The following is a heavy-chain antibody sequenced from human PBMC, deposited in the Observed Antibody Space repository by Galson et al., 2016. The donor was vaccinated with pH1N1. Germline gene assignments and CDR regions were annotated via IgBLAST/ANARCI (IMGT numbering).Heavy chain of an antibody. CDR1: GGIFNKYV. D-gene: IGHD3-10*01. V-gene: IGHV1-69*10. CDR3: AASETYKPSSYDY. CDR2: IIAIFGVP. Sequence: SVKVSCKASGGIFNKYVISWVRQAPGQGLEWVGDIIAIFGVPNYAQKFQGRVTINADKSTNTAYMELSSLKSDDTAVYYCAASETYKPSSYDYWGLGTLVTVSS. J-gene: IGHJ4*02.